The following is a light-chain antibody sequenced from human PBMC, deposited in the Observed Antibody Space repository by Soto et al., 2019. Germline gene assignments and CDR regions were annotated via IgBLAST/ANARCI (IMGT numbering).Light chain of an antibody. J-gene: IGLJ2*01. CDR3: QVWDSSSDHVV. CDR2: DDT. Sequence: SYELTQPPSVSVAPGQTATITCGGNNIGSTSVHWYHQRPGQAPVQVVYDDTDWPSGIPERFSGSNSGNSATLTISRVEAGDEADYYCQVWDSSSDHVVFGGGTKLTVL. V-gene: IGLV3-21*02. CDR1: NIGSTS.